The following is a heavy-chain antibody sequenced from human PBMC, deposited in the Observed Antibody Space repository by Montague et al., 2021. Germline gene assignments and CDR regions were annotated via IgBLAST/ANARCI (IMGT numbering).Heavy chain of an antibody. Sequence: SETLSLTCSVSGDSINGWYWSWIRQPPGKGLEWIGSVFYSGATNYNPSLKSRVTMSADTSKNQVSLKLNSVTAADTAVYYCARQGFYESGGFFIWGLGTLVTVSS. CDR2: VFYSGAT. CDR3: ARQGFYESGGFFI. D-gene: IGHD2/OR15-2a*01. J-gene: IGHJ4*02. V-gene: IGHV4-59*01. CDR1: GDSINGWY.